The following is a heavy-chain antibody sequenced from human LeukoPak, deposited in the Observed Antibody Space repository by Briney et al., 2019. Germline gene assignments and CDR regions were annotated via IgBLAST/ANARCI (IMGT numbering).Heavy chain of an antibody. D-gene: IGHD4-23*01. CDR3: ARNYGGTSKYFDY. Sequence: SGKVSCKASGGTFSSYAISWVRQAPGQGLERMGGIIPIFGTANYAQKFQGRVTITTDESTSTAYMGLSGLTSDDTALYYCARNYGGTSKYFDYWGQGTLVTVSS. CDR2: IIPIFGTA. CDR1: GGTFSSYA. J-gene: IGHJ4*02. V-gene: IGHV1-69*05.